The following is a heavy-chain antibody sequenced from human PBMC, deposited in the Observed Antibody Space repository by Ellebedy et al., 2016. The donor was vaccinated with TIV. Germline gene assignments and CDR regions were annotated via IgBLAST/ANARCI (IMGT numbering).Heavy chain of an antibody. CDR3: ARDVSMVRGVIIHWFDP. Sequence: ASVKVSXXASGYTFPSYGISWVRQAPGQGLEWMGWISAYNGNTDFAQKFQGRVTMTTDTSTSTAYMELRSLRSDDTAVYYCARDVSMVRGVIIHWFDPWGQGTLVTVSS. CDR2: ISAYNGNT. J-gene: IGHJ5*02. D-gene: IGHD3-10*01. CDR1: GYTFPSYG. V-gene: IGHV1-18*01.